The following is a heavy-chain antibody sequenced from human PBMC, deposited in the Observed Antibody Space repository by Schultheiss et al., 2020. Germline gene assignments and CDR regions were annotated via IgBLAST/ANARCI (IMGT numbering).Heavy chain of an antibody. J-gene: IGHJ6*02. CDR2: IIPIFGTA. Sequence: SVKVSCKASGGTFSSYAISWVRQAPGQGLEWMGGIIPIFGTANYAQKFQGRVTITADESTSTAYMELSSLRSEDTAVYYCASGAAAGAYYYYGMDVWGQGTTVNVSS. D-gene: IGHD6-13*01. CDR1: GGTFSSYA. CDR3: ASGAAAGAYYYYGMDV. V-gene: IGHV1-69*13.